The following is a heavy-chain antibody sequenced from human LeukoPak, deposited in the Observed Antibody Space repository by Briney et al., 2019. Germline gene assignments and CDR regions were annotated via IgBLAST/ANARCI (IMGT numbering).Heavy chain of an antibody. CDR3: TTAIYGEVDY. CDR2: IKSKTDGGTT. D-gene: IGHD4-17*01. Sequence: GGSLRHSCAASGFSFSNAWMSWVRQAPGKGLEWVGRIKSKTDGGTTDYAAPVKGRFTISRDDSKNTLYLQMNSLKTDDTAVYYCTTAIYGEVDYWGQGTLVTVSS. CDR1: GFSFSNAW. V-gene: IGHV3-15*01. J-gene: IGHJ4*02.